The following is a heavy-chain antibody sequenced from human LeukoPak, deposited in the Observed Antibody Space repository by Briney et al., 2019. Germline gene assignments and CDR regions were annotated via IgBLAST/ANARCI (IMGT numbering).Heavy chain of an antibody. CDR3: AILRSLSQFDY. Sequence: SETLSLTCTVSGGSISSYYWSWIRQPPGKGLEWIGEINHSGSTNYNPSLKSRVTISVDTSKNQFSLKLSSVTAADTAVYYCAILRSLSQFDYWGQGTLVTVSS. CDR1: GGSISSYY. CDR2: INHSGST. V-gene: IGHV4-34*01. D-gene: IGHD3-16*01. J-gene: IGHJ4*02.